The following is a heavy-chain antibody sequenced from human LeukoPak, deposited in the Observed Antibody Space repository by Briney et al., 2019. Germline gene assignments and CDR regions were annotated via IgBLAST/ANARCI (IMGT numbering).Heavy chain of an antibody. J-gene: IGHJ6*03. CDR1: GFTFDDYG. CDR3: ARDTYSSSWYGNYYYYMDV. V-gene: IGHV3-20*04. CDR2: IYWNGASA. D-gene: IGHD6-13*01. Sequence: PGGSLRLSCAASGFTFDDYGMSWVRQAPGQGLEWVSGIYWNGASAGYGDSVKGRFTISRDNTKNSLYLQMNSLRAEDTAVYYCARDTYSSSWYGNYYYYMDVWGKGTTVTISS.